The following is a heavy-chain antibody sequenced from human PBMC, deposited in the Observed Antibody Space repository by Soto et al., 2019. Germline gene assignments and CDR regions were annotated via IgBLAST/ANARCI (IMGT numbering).Heavy chain of an antibody. CDR1: GFTFSSYG. CDR3: ARDKITGLFDY. Sequence: GGSLRLSCAASGFTFSSYGMHWVRQAPGEGLEWVSLISYDGSNKYYADSLKGRFTISRDNSKNTLFLQMNSLRVEDTAVYYCARDKITGLFDYWGQGTLVTVSS. J-gene: IGHJ4*02. CDR2: ISYDGSNK. V-gene: IGHV3-30*03. D-gene: IGHD2-8*02.